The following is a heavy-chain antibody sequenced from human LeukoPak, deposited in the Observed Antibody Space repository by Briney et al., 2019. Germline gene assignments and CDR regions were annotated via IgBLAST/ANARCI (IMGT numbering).Heavy chain of an antibody. J-gene: IGHJ4*02. D-gene: IGHD1-1*01. CDR2: ISSSGSYI. CDR3: ASGTTGTFGY. V-gene: IGHV3-21*01. Sequence: GGSLRLSCAASGFTFSSYSMNWVRQAPGKGLEWVSSISSSGSYIYSADSAKGRFTISRDNAKNSLYLQMNSLRAEDTAVYYCASGTTGTFGYWGQGTLVTVSS. CDR1: GFTFSSYS.